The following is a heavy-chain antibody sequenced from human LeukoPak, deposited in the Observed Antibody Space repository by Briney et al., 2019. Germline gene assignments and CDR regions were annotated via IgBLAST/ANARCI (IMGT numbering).Heavy chain of an antibody. D-gene: IGHD6-19*01. Sequence: PSGTLSLTCAVSGGSISSSNWWSWVRQPPGKGLEWIGEIYHSGSTNYNPSLKSRVTISVDKSKNQFSLKLSSVTAADTAVYYCAREDIAVVGTGLDYWGQGTLVTVSS. CDR1: GGSISSSNW. CDR2: IYHSGST. V-gene: IGHV4-4*02. J-gene: IGHJ4*02. CDR3: AREDIAVVGTGLDY.